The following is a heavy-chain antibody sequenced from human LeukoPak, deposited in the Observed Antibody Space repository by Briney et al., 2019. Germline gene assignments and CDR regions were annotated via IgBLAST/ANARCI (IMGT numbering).Heavy chain of an antibody. CDR2: IDTSGTT. J-gene: IGHJ4*02. V-gene: IGHV4-61*02. CDR1: GGSINSGNYY. Sequence: PSETLSLTCTVSGGSINSGNYYWSWIRQPAGKGPEWIGRIDTSGTTSYNPSLKSRVTISVDTSKNQFSLKLSSVTAADTAVYYCARDRRSSGWAGVDYWGQGTLVTVSS. CDR3: ARDRRSSGWAGVDY. D-gene: IGHD6-19*01.